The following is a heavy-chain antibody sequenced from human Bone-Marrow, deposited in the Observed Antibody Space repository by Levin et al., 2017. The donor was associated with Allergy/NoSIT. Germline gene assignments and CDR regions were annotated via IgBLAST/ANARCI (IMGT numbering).Heavy chain of an antibody. CDR2: IYHSGST. J-gene: IGHJ4*02. Sequence: SETLSLTCAVSGGSISSSNWWSWVRQPPGKGLEWIGEIYHSGSTNYNPSLKSRVTISVDKSKNQFSLKLSSVTAADTAVYYCARAGIAVAALTSYYFDYWGQGTLVTVSS. V-gene: IGHV4-4*02. CDR1: GGSISSSNW. D-gene: IGHD6-19*01. CDR3: ARAGIAVAALTSYYFDY.